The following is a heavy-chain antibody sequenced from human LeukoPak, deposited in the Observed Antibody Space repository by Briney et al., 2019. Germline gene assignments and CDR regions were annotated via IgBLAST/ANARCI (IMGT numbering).Heavy chain of an antibody. V-gene: IGHV1-69*05. CDR1: GYTFTGYY. J-gene: IGHJ4*02. D-gene: IGHD2-21*01. Sequence: SVKVSRKASGYTFTGYYMHWVRQAPGQGLEWMGGIIPVSGTANYAQKFQGRVTITTDESTSTAYMELSSLRSEDTAVYYCAETASYCGGDCYGGLDYWGQGTLVTVSS. CDR3: AETASYCGGDCYGGLDY. CDR2: IIPVSGTA.